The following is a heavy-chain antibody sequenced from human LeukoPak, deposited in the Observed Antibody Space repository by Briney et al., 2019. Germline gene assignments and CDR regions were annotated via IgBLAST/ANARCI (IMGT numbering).Heavy chain of an antibody. CDR2: IIPILGIA. CDR3: ARDLGGLRQLLDV. CDR1: GGIFSSYA. D-gene: IGHD1-1*01. V-gene: IGHV1-69*04. Sequence: EASVKVSCKASGGIFSSYAISWVRQAPGQGLEWMGRIIPILGIANYAQKFQGRVTITADKSTSTAYMELSSLRSEDTAVYYCARDLGGLRQLLDVWGQGTTVTVSS. J-gene: IGHJ6*02.